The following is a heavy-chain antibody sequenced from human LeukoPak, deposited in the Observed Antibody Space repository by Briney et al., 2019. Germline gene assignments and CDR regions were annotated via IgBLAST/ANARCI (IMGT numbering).Heavy chain of an antibody. Sequence: SETLSLTCTVSGGSISSGDYYWSWIRQPPGRGLEWIGEINHSGSTNYNPSLKRRVTISVDTSKNQFSLKLSSVTAADTAVYYCARGRIAAAGEVYSSGWYLNYWGQGTLVTVSS. CDR1: GGSISSGDYY. CDR3: ARGRIAAAGEVYSSGWYLNY. CDR2: INHSGST. V-gene: IGHV4-39*07. D-gene: IGHD6-13*01. J-gene: IGHJ4*02.